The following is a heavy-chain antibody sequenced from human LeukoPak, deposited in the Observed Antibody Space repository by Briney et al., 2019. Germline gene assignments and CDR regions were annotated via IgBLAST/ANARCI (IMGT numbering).Heavy chain of an antibody. CDR1: GGTFSSYA. J-gene: IGHJ6*03. CDR3: ARDYGDYGYYYYMDV. V-gene: IGHV1-69*13. Sequence: SAKVSCKASGGTFSSYAISWVRQAPGQGLEWMGGIIPIFGTANYAQKFQGRVTITADESTSTAYMELSSLRSEDTAVYYCARDYGDYGYYYYMDVWGKGTAVTVSS. D-gene: IGHD4-17*01. CDR2: IIPIFGTA.